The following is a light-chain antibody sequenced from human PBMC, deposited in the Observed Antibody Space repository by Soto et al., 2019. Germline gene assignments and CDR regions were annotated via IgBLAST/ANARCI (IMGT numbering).Light chain of an antibody. V-gene: IGKV1-39*01. CDR2: KAS. CDR3: QQSYSTPSIT. Sequence: DIQMTQSPSSLSASVGDRLTITCRASQSISTYLAWYRHKPGEAPKLLIYKASTLERGVPSRFSGSGSGTDFTLTISSLQPEDFATYYCQQSYSTPSITFGQGTRLEIK. J-gene: IGKJ5*01. CDR1: QSISTY.